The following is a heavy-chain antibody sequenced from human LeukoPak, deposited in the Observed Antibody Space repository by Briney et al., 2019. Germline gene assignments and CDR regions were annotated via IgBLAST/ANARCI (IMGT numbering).Heavy chain of an antibody. CDR2: IYHSGST. CDR1: GGSISSSNW. Sequence: SGTLSLTCAVSGGSISSSNWWSWVRQPPGKGLEWIGEIYHSGSTNYNPSLKSRVTISVDKSKNQFSLKLNSVTAADTAVYYCATVWGYPDYYFDYWGQGTLATVSS. J-gene: IGHJ4*02. D-gene: IGHD2-21*01. V-gene: IGHV4-4*02. CDR3: ATVWGYPDYYFDY.